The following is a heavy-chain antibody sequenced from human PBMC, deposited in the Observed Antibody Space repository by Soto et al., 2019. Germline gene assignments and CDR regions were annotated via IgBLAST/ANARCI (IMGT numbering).Heavy chain of an antibody. CDR3: AREVGIPAYYYYMDV. D-gene: IGHD6-13*01. CDR1: GYTFTSYA. Sequence: GASVKVSCKASGYTFTSYAMHWVRQAPGQRLEWMGWINAGNGNTKYSQKLQGRVTITRDTSASTAYMEMSSLRSEDTAVYYCAREVGIPAYYYYMDVWGKGTTVTVSS. V-gene: IGHV1-3*01. CDR2: INAGNGNT. J-gene: IGHJ6*03.